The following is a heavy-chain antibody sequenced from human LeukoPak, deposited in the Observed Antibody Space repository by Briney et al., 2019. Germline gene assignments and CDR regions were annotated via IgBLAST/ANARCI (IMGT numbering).Heavy chain of an antibody. CDR1: GFTFSRYA. D-gene: IGHD5-18*01. Sequence: GGSLRLSCAASGFTFSRYAMSWVRQAPGQGLQWVSSISGTDGSTYYADSVKGRFTISRDNSKNTLYLQMNSLRAEDTAVYYCAKVIRGGYSYGNDAFDIWGQGTMVTVSS. V-gene: IGHV3-23*01. J-gene: IGHJ3*02. CDR2: ISGTDGST. CDR3: AKVIRGGYSYGNDAFDI.